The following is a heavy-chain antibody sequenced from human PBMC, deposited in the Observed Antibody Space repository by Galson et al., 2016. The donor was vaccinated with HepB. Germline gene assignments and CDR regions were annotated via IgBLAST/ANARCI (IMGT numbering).Heavy chain of an antibody. Sequence: SETLSLTCVVSGGSISSDKWWSWVRQPPEKGLEWIGEIHHSGRINYNPSLKSRVTISVDKSKNQFSLKVNSVTAADTAVYYCARLPLLYYGMDVWGQGTTVTVFS. V-gene: IGHV4-4*02. CDR1: GGSISSDKW. D-gene: IGHD2-15*01. CDR2: IHHSGRI. J-gene: IGHJ6*02. CDR3: ARLPLLYYGMDV.